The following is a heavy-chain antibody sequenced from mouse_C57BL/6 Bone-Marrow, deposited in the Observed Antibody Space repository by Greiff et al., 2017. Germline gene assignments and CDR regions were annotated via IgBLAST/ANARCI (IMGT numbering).Heavy chain of an antibody. V-gene: IGHV5-6*02. CDR1: GFTFSSYG. CDR3: ARQGYYGSSYDYAMDY. D-gene: IGHD1-1*01. Sequence: EVMLVESGGDLVKPGGSLKLSCAASGFTFSSYGMSWVRQTPDKRLEWVATIRSGGSYTYYPDSVKGRFTLSRDNAKNTLYLQMSSLKSESTAMYYCARQGYYGSSYDYAMDYWGQGTSVTVSS. CDR2: IRSGGSYT. J-gene: IGHJ4*01.